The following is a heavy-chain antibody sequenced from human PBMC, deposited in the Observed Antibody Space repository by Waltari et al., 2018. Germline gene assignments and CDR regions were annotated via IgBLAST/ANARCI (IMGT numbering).Heavy chain of an antibody. J-gene: IGHJ4*02. CDR3: ARDLNYYDSSGYYYGGRLFDY. Sequence: QLQLQESGPGLVKPSETLSLTCTVSGGSISSSSYYWGWIRQPPGQGLEWIGSIYYSGSTYYNPSLKSRVTISVDTSKNQFSLKLSSVTAADTAVYYCARDLNYYDSSGYYYGGRLFDYWGQGTLVTVSS. CDR2: IYYSGST. D-gene: IGHD3-22*01. V-gene: IGHV4-39*07. CDR1: GGSISSSSYY.